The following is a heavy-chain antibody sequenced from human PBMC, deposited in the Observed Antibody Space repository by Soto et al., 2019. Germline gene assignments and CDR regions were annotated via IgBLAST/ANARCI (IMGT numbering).Heavy chain of an antibody. D-gene: IGHD2-21*01. Sequence: QLQLQESGSGLVKPSQTLSLSCAVSGGSIRSGGYSWSWIRQPPGKGLEWIGYIYHSGNIYYNPSLKSRLTISVDWPKNQFSLKLSSVTAADTAVYYCARIPSPWGQGTLVTVSS. CDR3: ARIPSP. CDR1: GGSIRSGGYS. CDR2: IYHSGNI. V-gene: IGHV4-30-2*01. J-gene: IGHJ5*02.